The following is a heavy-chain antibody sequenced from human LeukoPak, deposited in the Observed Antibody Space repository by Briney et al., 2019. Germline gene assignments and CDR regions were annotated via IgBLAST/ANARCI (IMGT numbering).Heavy chain of an antibody. V-gene: IGHV4-39*07. CDR1: GGSISSSSYY. J-gene: IGHJ4*02. D-gene: IGHD3-16*02. CDR3: ARGRGYYDYVWGSYRPHFDY. CDR2: IYYSGST. Sequence: SETLSLTCTVSGGSISSSSYYWGWIRQPPGKGLEWIGSIYYSGSTYYNPSLKSRVTISVDTSKNQFSLKLSSVTAADTAVYYCARGRGYYDYVWGSYRPHFDYWGQGTLVTVSS.